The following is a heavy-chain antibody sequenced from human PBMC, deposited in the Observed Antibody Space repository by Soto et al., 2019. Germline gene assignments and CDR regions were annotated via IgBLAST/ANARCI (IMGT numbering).Heavy chain of an antibody. D-gene: IGHD6-13*01. CDR1: RFTSGYHG. Sequence: GGSLSLSWAASRFTSGYHGMNLIRQAPGKGLEWVSTISSNGENTHYADSVKGRFIISSDNSSNTVALQMNSLRVEDTAIYYCVSWVSAHFDSWGQGTLVTVSS. J-gene: IGHJ4*01. CDR3: VSWVSAHFDS. V-gene: IGHV3-23*01. CDR2: ISSNGENT.